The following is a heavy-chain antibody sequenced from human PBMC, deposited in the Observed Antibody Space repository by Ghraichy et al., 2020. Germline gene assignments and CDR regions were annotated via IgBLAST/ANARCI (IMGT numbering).Heavy chain of an antibody. CDR2: INGYTGNT. CDR1: GYTFTSYG. D-gene: IGHD1-7*01. Sequence: GESLNISCKASGYTFTSYGISWVRQAPGQGLEWMGWINGYTGNTNYAQKLQGRVTMTTDTSTSTAYMELTSLRSDDTAVYYCARDWNYEFDYWGQGTLVTVSS. V-gene: IGHV1-18*01. CDR3: ARDWNYEFDY. J-gene: IGHJ4*02.